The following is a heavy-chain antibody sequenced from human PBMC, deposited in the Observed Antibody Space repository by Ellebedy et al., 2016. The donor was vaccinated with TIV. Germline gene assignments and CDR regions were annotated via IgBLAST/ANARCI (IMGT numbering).Heavy chain of an antibody. V-gene: IGHV1-18*01. J-gene: IGHJ3*02. CDR1: GYTFSRHG. Sequence: AASVKVSCKTSGYTFSRHGLNWVRQAPGQGLEWMGWISTYSGNTKYAQKFQGRVTMTTDTSTGTAYMELRSLTSDDTAVYYCAREDDSDALDIWGQGTMVIVSS. CDR3: AREDDSDALDI. D-gene: IGHD2-15*01. CDR2: ISTYSGNT.